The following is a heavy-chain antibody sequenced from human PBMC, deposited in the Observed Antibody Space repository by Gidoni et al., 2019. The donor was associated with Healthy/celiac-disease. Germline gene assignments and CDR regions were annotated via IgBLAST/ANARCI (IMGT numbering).Heavy chain of an antibody. D-gene: IGHD6-19*01. CDR1: GGTFSSSA. J-gene: IGHJ6*02. V-gene: IGHV1-69*01. Sequence: QVQLVQSWAEVKKPGSSVKVSYKASGGTFSSSAISWVRQAPGQGLEWLGGIIPTVGTATYAQKFQGRVTITADESTSTAYMELSSLRSEDTAVYYCARDSAVADPYYYYGIDVWGQGTTVTVSS. CDR3: ARDSAVADPYYYYGIDV. CDR2: IIPTVGTA.